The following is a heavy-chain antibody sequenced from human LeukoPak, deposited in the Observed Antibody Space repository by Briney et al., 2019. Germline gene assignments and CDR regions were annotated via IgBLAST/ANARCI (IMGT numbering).Heavy chain of an antibody. J-gene: IGHJ3*02. V-gene: IGHV3-20*04. CDR1: GFTFNNAW. CDR3: ARDRSPFWSGYYTIRHAFDI. Sequence: GGSLRLSCAASGFTFNNAWMSWVRQAPGKGLEWVSGINWNGGSTGYADSVKGRFTISRDNAKNSLYLQMNSLRAEDTALYYCARDRSPFWSGYYTIRHAFDIWGQGTMVTVSS. D-gene: IGHD3-3*01. CDR2: INWNGGST.